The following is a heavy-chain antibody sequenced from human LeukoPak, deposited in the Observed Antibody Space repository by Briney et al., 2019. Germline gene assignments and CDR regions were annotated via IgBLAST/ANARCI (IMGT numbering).Heavy chain of an antibody. V-gene: IGHV1-46*01. D-gene: IGHD3-9*01. CDR2: INPSGGST. CDR3: AREGGLRYFDWLFDYFDY. CDR1: GYTFTSYY. J-gene: IGHJ4*02. Sequence: ASVKVSCKASGYTFTSYYTHWVRQAPGQGLEWMGIINPSGGSTSYAQKFQGRVTMTRDMSTSTVYMELSSLRSEDTAVYYCAREGGLRYFDWLFDYFDYWGQGTLVTVSS.